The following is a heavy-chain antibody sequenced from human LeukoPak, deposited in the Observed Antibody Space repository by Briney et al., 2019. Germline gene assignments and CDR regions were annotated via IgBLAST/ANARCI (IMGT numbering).Heavy chain of an antibody. CDR3: ASYLFPVVATGENGPEGDTQDAFDI. D-gene: IGHD5-12*01. V-gene: IGHV4-59*12. CDR2: IYYSGST. Sequence: SETLSLTCTVSGGSISSYYWSWIRQPPGKGLEWIGYIYYSGSTNYNPSLKSRVTISVDTSKNQFSLKLSSVTAADTAVYYCASYLFPVVATGENGPEGDTQDAFDIWGQGTMVTVSS. CDR1: GGSISSYY. J-gene: IGHJ3*02.